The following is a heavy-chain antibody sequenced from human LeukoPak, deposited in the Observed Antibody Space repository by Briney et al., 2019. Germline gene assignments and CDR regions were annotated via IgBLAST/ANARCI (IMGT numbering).Heavy chain of an antibody. Sequence: SETLSLTCTVSGVSVSSGSYYWSWIRQPPGKGLEWIGYIYYSGSTNHNPSLKSRVTISVDTSKNQFSLKLSSVTAADTAVYYCASQPGPYYYDSSGYINWGQGTLVTVSS. D-gene: IGHD3-22*01. V-gene: IGHV4-61*01. CDR1: GVSVSSGSYY. J-gene: IGHJ4*02. CDR2: IYYSGST. CDR3: ASQPGPYYYDSSGYIN.